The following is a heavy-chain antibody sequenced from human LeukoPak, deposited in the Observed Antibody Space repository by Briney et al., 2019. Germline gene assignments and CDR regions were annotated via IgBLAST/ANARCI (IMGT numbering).Heavy chain of an antibody. V-gene: IGHV3-23*01. CDR1: GFTFGNYG. J-gene: IGHJ5*02. CDR2: ISGSGGST. Sequence: QAGGSLRLSCAASGFTFGNYGMSWVRQAPGKGLEWVSAISGSGGSTYYADSVKGRFTVSRDNAKNSLYLQMNSLRAEDTAVYYCARSVIQLWLYYNWFDPWGQGTLVTVSS. D-gene: IGHD5-18*01. CDR3: ARSVIQLWLYYNWFDP.